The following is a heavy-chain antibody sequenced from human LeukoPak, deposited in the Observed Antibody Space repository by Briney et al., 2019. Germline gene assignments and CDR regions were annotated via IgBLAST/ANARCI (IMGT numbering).Heavy chain of an antibody. CDR1: GYHFTGYH. V-gene: IGHV1-2*02. J-gene: IGHJ5*02. CDR3: AGLGSTVKGRIDP. Sequence: ASVKVSGKASGYHFTGYHVHWVRQAPGQGLEWMGRISTDSGDADIAQKFQGRVTMTRDMSISTAYMELSRLTSDDSAVYYCAGLGSTVKGRIDPWGQGTSVTVSS. CDR2: ISTDSGDA. D-gene: IGHD5/OR15-5a*01.